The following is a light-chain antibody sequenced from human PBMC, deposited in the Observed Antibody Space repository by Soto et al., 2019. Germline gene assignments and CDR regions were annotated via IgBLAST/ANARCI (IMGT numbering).Light chain of an antibody. V-gene: IGLV2-8*01. CDR3: SSYAGSNNF. CDR2: EVS. CDR1: SSDGGGYNS. Sequence: QSALTQPPSASGSPGQSVTISCTGTSSDGGGYNSVSWYQQHPGKAPKLMIYEVSKRPSGVPDRFSGSKSGNTASLTVSWLQAEDEADYYCSSYAGSNNFFGGGTQLTVL. J-gene: IGLJ2*01.